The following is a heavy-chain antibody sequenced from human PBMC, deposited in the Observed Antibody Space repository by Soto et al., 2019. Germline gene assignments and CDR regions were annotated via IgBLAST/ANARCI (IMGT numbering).Heavy chain of an antibody. CDR3: ARDLEQQSYYYYGMDV. D-gene: IGHD6-13*01. CDR2: INPSGGST. V-gene: IGHV1-46*01. J-gene: IGHJ6*02. Sequence: QVQLVQSGAEVKKPGASVKVSCKASGYTFTSYYMHWVRQAPGQGLEWMGIINPSGGSTSYAQKFQGRVTMTRYTYTSTVYMELSSLRSEDTAVYYCARDLEQQSYYYYGMDVWGQGTTVTVSS. CDR1: GYTFTSYY.